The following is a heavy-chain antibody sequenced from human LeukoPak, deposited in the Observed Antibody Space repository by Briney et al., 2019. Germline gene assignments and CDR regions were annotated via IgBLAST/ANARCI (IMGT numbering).Heavy chain of an antibody. CDR2: ISGSGAST. CDR1: GFTFSTYA. V-gene: IGHV3-23*01. D-gene: IGHD1-26*01. CDR3: AKDRAPSVYSGMGV. J-gene: IGHJ6*02. Sequence: GGSLRLSCVASGFTFSTYAMSWVRRAPGKGLEWVSGISGSGASTYADSVKGRFTISRDNSKNTLYLQMSSLRAEDTAKYYSAKDRAPSVYSGMGVWGQGTTVTVSS.